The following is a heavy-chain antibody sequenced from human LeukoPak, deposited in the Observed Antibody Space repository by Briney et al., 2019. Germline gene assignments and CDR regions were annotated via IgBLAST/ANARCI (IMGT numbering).Heavy chain of an antibody. V-gene: IGHV3-74*01. D-gene: IGHD6-19*01. CDR3: AREEAVAGLDY. CDR2: INSDGGST. CDR1: GFTFSSYW. J-gene: IGHJ4*02. Sequence: GGSLRLSCAASGFTFSSYWMHWVRQVPGKGLVWVSRINSDGGSTTYADSAKGRFTISRDNAKNMLYLQMNSLRAEDTAVYYCAREEAVAGLDYWGQGTLVTVSS.